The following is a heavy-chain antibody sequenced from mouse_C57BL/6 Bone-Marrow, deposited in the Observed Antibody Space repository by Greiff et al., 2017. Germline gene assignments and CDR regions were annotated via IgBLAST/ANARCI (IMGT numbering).Heavy chain of an antibody. J-gene: IGHJ1*03. CDR3: AGITTVVARYFDV. V-gene: IGHV1-82*01. CDR2: IYPGDGDT. CDR1: GYAFSSSW. D-gene: IGHD1-1*01. Sequence: QVQLQQSGPELVKPGASVKISCKASGYAFSSSWMNWVKQRPGKGLEWIGRIYPGDGDTNYNGKFKGKATLTADKSSSTAYMQLSSLTSEDSAVYFCAGITTVVARYFDVWGTGTTVTVSS.